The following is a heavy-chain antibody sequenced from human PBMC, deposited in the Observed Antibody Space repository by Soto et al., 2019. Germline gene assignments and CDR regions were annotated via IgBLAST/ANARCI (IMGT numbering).Heavy chain of an antibody. J-gene: IGHJ4*02. CDR2: IIPILGIA. D-gene: IGHD1-26*01. V-gene: IGHV1-69*02. Sequence: QVQLVQSGAEVKKPGSSVKVSCKASGGTFSSYIISWVRQAPGQGLEWMGRIIPILGIANYAQKFQSRVTITADKSTSTAYMELRSLRSEDTAVYYCARFPQTAIVGAAYFDYWGQGTLVTVSS. CDR1: GGTFSSYI. CDR3: ARFPQTAIVGAAYFDY.